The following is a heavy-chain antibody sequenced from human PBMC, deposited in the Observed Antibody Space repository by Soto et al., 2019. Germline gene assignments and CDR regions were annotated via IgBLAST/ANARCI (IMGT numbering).Heavy chain of an antibody. CDR2: ISSSSSYI. V-gene: IGHV3-21*01. J-gene: IGHJ6*02. D-gene: IGHD6-19*01. Sequence: PGGSLRLSCAASGFTFSSYSRNWVRQAPGKGLEWVSSISSSSSYIYYADSVKGRFTISRDNAKNSLYLQMNSLRAEDTAVYYCARDFESSGGWSLPIYYYYYGMDVWGQGTTVTVSS. CDR1: GFTFSSYS. CDR3: ARDFESSGGWSLPIYYYYYGMDV.